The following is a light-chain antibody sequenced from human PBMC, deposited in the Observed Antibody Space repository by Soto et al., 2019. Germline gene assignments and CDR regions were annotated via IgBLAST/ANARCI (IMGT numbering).Light chain of an antibody. CDR1: QSVSSN. CDR2: GAS. V-gene: IGKV3-15*01. J-gene: IGKJ4*01. Sequence: EIVMTQSPATLSVSPGERSTLSCRARQSVSSNLAWYQQRPGQAPRLLIYGASTRATGIPARFSGSGSGTEFTLTISSLQPDDFATYYCQQYNTFLTFGGGTKVDIK. CDR3: QQYNTFLT.